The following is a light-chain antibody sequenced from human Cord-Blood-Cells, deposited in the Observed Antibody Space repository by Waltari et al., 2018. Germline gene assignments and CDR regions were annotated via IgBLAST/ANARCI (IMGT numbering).Light chain of an antibody. CDR2: EVS. Sequence: QSALTQPPSASGSPGQSVTISCPGTSSDVGGYNYVSGYQQHPGKAPKLMIYEVSKRPSGVPDRFPGSKSGNTASLTVSGLQAEDEADYYCSSYAGSNNYVFGTGTKVTVL. CDR3: SSYAGSNNYV. J-gene: IGLJ1*01. CDR1: SSDVGGYNY. V-gene: IGLV2-8*01.